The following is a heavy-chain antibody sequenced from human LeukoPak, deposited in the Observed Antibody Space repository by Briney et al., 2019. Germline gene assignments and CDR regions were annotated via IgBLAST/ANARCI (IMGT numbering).Heavy chain of an antibody. CDR1: GGSISSYY. V-gene: IGHV4-34*01. D-gene: IGHD5-24*01. Sequence: NPSETLSLTCTVSGGSISSYYWSWIRQPPGKGLEWIGEINHSGSTNYNPSLKSRVTISVDTSKNQFSLKLSSVTAADTAVYYCAGMGYYYYMDVWGKGTTVTVSS. CDR3: AGMGYYYYMDV. CDR2: INHSGST. J-gene: IGHJ6*03.